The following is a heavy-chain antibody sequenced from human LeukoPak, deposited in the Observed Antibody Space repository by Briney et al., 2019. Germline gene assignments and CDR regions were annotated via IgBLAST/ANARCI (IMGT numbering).Heavy chain of an antibody. CDR1: GFTFSSYS. J-gene: IGHJ4*02. D-gene: IGHD5-18*01. CDR3: AREPTAMIL. Sequence: GGSLRLSCAASGFTFSSYSMNWVRQTPGKGLEWVSSISSRSTYIYYADSVKGRFTISRDNAKNSLYLQMNSLRVEDTAVYYCAREPTAMILWGQGTLVTVSS. V-gene: IGHV3-21*01. CDR2: ISSRSTYI.